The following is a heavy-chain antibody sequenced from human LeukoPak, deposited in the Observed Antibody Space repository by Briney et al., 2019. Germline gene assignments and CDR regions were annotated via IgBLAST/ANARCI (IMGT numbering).Heavy chain of an antibody. D-gene: IGHD3-3*01. CDR2: SFHSGST. V-gene: IGHV4-38-2*01. CDR1: GYSISSGYY. CDR3: ASRFWSGYYTVGYYFDY. J-gene: IGHJ4*02. Sequence: PSETLSLTCAVSGYSISSGYYWGWSRQPPGKGLEWIGGSFHSGSTYYNPSVKSRVTISVDTSKNQFSLKLSSVTAADTAVYYCASRFWSGYYTVGYYFDYWGQGTLVTVSS.